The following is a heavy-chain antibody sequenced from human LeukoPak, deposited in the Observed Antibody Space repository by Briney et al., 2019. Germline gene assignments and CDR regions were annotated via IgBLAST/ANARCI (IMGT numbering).Heavy chain of an antibody. CDR1: GFTFSSYE. Sequence: PGGSLRLSCAASGFTFSSYEMNWVRQAPGKGLEWVSYISSSGSTIYYADSVKGRFTISRDNAKNSLYLQMNSLRAEDTAVYYCAREVMGYCSGGSCSLLRRWSDPWGQGTLVTVSS. CDR3: AREVMGYCSGGSCSLLRRWSDP. CDR2: ISSSGSTI. J-gene: IGHJ5*02. D-gene: IGHD2-15*01. V-gene: IGHV3-48*03.